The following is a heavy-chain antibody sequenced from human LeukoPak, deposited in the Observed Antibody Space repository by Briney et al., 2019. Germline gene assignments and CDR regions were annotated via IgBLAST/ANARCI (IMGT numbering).Heavy chain of an antibody. V-gene: IGHV3-33*06. J-gene: IGHJ4*02. CDR3: AKDPYVNGYSRSWHEASN. CDR1: GFTFSSYG. CDR2: ICYDGSNK. D-gene: IGHD6-13*01. Sequence: PGGSLRLSCAASGFTFSSYGMHCVREAPGKGLEGGAGICYDGSNKYYADSVKGRFTISRDNSKNTLYLQMNSVRAADTAVYYCAKDPYVNGYSRSWHEASNWGQGTLVTVSS.